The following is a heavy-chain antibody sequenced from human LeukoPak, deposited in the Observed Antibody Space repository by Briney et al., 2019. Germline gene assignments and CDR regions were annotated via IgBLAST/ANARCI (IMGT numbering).Heavy chain of an antibody. Sequence: PGGSLRLSCAASGFTFSSYAMSWVRQAPGKGLEWVSAISGSGGSTYYADSVKGRFTISRDNSKNTLYLQMNSLRAEDTAVYYCARDDSSGYYYSFDYWGQGTLVTVSS. CDR2: ISGSGGST. CDR1: GFTFSSYA. CDR3: ARDDSSGYYYSFDY. D-gene: IGHD3-22*01. V-gene: IGHV3-23*01. J-gene: IGHJ4*02.